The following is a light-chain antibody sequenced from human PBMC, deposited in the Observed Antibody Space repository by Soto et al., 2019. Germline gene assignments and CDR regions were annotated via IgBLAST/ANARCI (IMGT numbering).Light chain of an antibody. Sequence: EIVMTQSPATLSVSPGERATLSCRASQSVSVNLAWYQQKPGQAPRLLIYGASTRATGIPARFSGSGSGTEFTLTISGLQPEDFATYYCQQSYSTPPWTFGQGTKVEIK. V-gene: IGKV3-15*01. CDR2: GAS. CDR3: QQSYSTPPWT. CDR1: QSVSVN. J-gene: IGKJ1*01.